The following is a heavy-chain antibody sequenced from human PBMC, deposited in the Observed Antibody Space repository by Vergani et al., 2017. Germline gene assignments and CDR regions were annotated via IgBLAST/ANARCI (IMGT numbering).Heavy chain of an antibody. CDR1: GFTFSSYA. J-gene: IGHJ3*02. Sequence: EVQLLESGGGLVQPGGSLRLSCAASGFTFSSYAMSWVRQAPGKGLEWVSAISGSGGSTYYADSVKGRFTISRDNSKNTLYLQMNSLRAEDTAVYYCAKIAGTTGTWDDAFDIWGQGIMVIVSS. V-gene: IGHV3-23*01. D-gene: IGHD1-1*01. CDR2: ISGSGGST. CDR3: AKIAGTTGTWDDAFDI.